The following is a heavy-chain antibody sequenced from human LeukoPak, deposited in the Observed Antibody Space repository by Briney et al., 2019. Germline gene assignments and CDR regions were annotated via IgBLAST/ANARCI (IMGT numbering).Heavy chain of an antibody. D-gene: IGHD3-10*01. CDR1: GYTFTSYA. CDR2: INAGNGNT. CDR3: ASMVRGVNDFDY. Sequence: ASVKVSCKASGYTFTSYAMHWVRQAPGQRLEWMGWINAGNGNTKYSQKFQGRVTITRDISASTAYMELSSLRSEDTAVYYCASMVRGVNDFDYWGQGTLVTVSS. V-gene: IGHV1-3*01. J-gene: IGHJ4*02.